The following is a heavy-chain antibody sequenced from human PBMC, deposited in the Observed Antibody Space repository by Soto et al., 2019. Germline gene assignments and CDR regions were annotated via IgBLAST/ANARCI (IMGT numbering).Heavy chain of an antibody. CDR2: IYYTGNT. CDR3: ARDVFARIGPSFDS. Sequence: QVQMQESGPGLVKPSETLSLTCTVSGGSVNNGFYYWTWIRQPPGKGLEWIGFIYYTGNTSYSPSLKCRVTISVDTSKNQFSLRLTSVTAADTAVYYCARDVFARIGPSFDSWGQGALVTVSS. CDR1: GGSVNNGFYY. J-gene: IGHJ4*02. V-gene: IGHV4-61*01.